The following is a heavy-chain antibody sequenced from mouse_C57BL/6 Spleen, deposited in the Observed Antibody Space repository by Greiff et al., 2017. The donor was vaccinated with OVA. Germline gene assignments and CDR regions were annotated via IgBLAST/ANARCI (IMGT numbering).Heavy chain of an antibody. CDR3: ARNYDYDDAMDY. J-gene: IGHJ4*01. CDR2: IHPNSGST. D-gene: IGHD2-4*01. Sequence: QVHVKQSGAELVKPGASVKLSCKASGYTFTSYWMHWVKQRPGQGLEWIGMIHPNSGSTNYNEKFKSKATLTVDKSSSTAYMQLSSLTSEDSAVYYCARNYDYDDAMDYWGQGTSVTVSS. V-gene: IGHV1-64*01. CDR1: GYTFTSYW.